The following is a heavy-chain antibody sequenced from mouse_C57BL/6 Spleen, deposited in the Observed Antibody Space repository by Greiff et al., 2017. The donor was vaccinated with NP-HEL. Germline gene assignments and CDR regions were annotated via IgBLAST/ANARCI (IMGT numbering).Heavy chain of an antibody. Sequence: EVMLVESGGGLVQPGGSLSLSCAASGFTFTDYYMSWVRQPPGKALEWLGFIRNKATGYTTEYSASVKGRFTISRDNSQSILYLQMNALRAEDSATYYCARSGGAWFAYWGQGTLVTVSA. CDR3: ARSGGAWFAY. J-gene: IGHJ3*01. V-gene: IGHV7-3*01. CDR1: GFTFTDYY. CDR2: IRNKATGYTT.